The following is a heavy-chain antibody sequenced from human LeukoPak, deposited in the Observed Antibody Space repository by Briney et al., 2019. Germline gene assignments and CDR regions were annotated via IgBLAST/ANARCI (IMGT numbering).Heavy chain of an antibody. Sequence: GGSLRLSCAASGFTFSSYGMNWVRQAPGKGLEWVSYISSSGSTIYYADSVKGRFTISRDNSKNTLYLQMNSLRAEDTAVYYCAKDRGIISDYWGQGILVTVSS. D-gene: IGHD3-10*01. CDR3: AKDRGIISDY. CDR1: GFTFSSYG. CDR2: ISSSGSTI. J-gene: IGHJ4*02. V-gene: IGHV3-48*03.